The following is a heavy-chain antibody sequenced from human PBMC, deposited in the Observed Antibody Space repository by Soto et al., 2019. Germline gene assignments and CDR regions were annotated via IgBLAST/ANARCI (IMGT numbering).Heavy chain of an antibody. CDR3: ASSYGSGYRAFDY. CDR1: GDTFNFYS. J-gene: IGHJ4*02. V-gene: IGHV1-69*02. D-gene: IGHD3-10*01. Sequence: QVQLVQSGAEVKRPGSSVKVSCKASGDTFNFYSINWVRQAPGVGLGWVGRVNPILIMSNYAQRFQGRVTMTADKSTSTAYMELRSLRSEDTAIYYCASSYGSGYRAFDYWGQGALVTVSS. CDR2: VNPILIMS.